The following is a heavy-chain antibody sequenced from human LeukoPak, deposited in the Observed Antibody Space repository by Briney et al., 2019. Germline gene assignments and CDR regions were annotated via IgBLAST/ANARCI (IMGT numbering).Heavy chain of an antibody. CDR1: GFTFGSHA. Sequence: GGSLRLSCAASGFTFGSHAISWVRQAPGKELEWVSGISGGGDNTLYADSVKGGFTISRDNYKNTVHLQMSGLRAEDTAVYYCVFYDSSGFYYGRLRYWGQGTLVTVSS. CDR3: VFYDSSGFYYGRLRY. V-gene: IGHV3-23*01. D-gene: IGHD3-22*01. J-gene: IGHJ4*02. CDR2: ISGGGDNT.